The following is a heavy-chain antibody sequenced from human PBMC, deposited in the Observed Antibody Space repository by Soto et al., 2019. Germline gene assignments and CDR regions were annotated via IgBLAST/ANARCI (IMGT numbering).Heavy chain of an antibody. CDR3: ARANSGSYADAFDI. D-gene: IGHD1-26*01. CDR2: IYYSGST. J-gene: IGHJ3*02. CDR1: GGSISSGGYY. Sequence: QVQLRESGPGLVKPSQTLSLTCTVSGGSISSGGYYWSWIRPHPGKGLVWIGYIYYSGSTYYNPSLKSRLTISVDTSKNQFSLKPSYVTAADTAVYYCARANSGSYADAFDIWGQGTMVTVSS. V-gene: IGHV4-31*03.